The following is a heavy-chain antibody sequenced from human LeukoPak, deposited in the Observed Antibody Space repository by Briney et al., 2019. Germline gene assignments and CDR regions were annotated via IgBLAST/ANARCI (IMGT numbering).Heavy chain of an antibody. CDR2: IYYSGST. J-gene: IGHJ4*02. CDR1: GGSISSHY. D-gene: IGHD1-26*01. V-gene: IGHV4-59*11. Sequence: PSETLSLTCTVSGGSISSHYRSWIRQPPGKGLEWLGYIYYSGSTNYNPSLKSRVTISVDTSKNQFSLKLSSVTAADTAVYYCASGGGSYAPDYWGQGTLVTVSS. CDR3: ASGGGSYAPDY.